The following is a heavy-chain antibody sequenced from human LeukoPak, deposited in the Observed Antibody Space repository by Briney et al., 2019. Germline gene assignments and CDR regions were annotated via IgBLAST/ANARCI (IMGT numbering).Heavy chain of an antibody. CDR3: AKLRHGGYYSYMDV. Sequence: PGGSLRLSCTVSGFTFGNYAMTWVRQGPGKGLESVSSASTDGTPYYANSVKGRFTISRDNSKSTLYLRMNSLRAEDTAVYCCAKLRHGGYYSYMDVWGKGTTVTVSS. V-gene: IGHV3-23*01. D-gene: IGHD2-21*01. CDR2: ASTDGTP. CDR1: GFTFGNYA. J-gene: IGHJ6*03.